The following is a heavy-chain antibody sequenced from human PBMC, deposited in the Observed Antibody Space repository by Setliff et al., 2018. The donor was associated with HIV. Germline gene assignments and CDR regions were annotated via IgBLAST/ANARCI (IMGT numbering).Heavy chain of an antibody. V-gene: IGHV3-21*01. CDR2: ISSSSSYI. CDR3: AKDRSGSYSFARD. Sequence: GESLKISCAASGFTFSRYSMNWFRQAPGKGLEWVSSISSSSSYIYHADSVKGRFTISRDNAKNSLYLQMNSLRAEDTAVYYCAKDRSGSYSFARDWGQGTLVTVSS. CDR1: GFTFSRYS. J-gene: IGHJ4*02. D-gene: IGHD1-26*01.